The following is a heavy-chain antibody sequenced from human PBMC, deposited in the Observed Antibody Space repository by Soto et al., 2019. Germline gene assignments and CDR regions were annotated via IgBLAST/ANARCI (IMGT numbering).Heavy chain of an antibody. Sequence: PWGSLRLSCAPSAFTFSVQWMSWVRQAPGKGLEWVATINQDDSERYYVDSVKGRFSISRDNAKNSLYLQMNSLRAEDTAVYYCTTEDWYYFPSSGQGTLGTVSS. J-gene: IGHJ4*02. CDR1: AFTFSVQW. CDR2: INQDDSER. CDR3: TTEDWYYFPS. V-gene: IGHV3-7*03. D-gene: IGHD3-9*01.